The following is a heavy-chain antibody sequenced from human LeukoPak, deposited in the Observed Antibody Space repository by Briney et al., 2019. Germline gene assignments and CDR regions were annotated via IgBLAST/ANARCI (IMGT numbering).Heavy chain of an antibody. CDR1: GFAFSRYW. CDR3: ARAMFNNGWYPDYFDY. CDR2: IKQDGSQG. Sequence: GGSLRLSCAASGFAFSRYWMAWVRQAPGKGLEWVANIKQDGSQGYYVDSVKGRFTISRDNTKNSLYLQMNSLRAEDTAVYYCARAMFNNGWYPDYFDYWGQGTLVTVSS. V-gene: IGHV3-7*01. D-gene: IGHD6-19*01. J-gene: IGHJ4*02.